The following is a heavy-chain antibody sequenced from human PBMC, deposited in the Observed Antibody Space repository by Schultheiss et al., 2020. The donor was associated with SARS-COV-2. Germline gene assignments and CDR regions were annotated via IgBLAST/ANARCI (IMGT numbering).Heavy chain of an antibody. CDR2: IYYSGST. CDR1: GGSISSYY. V-gene: IGHV4-59*08. J-gene: IGHJ4*02. D-gene: IGHD4-17*01. CDR3: ARASLGDANDY. Sequence: SETLSLTCTVSGGSISSYYWSWIRQPPGKGLEWIGYIYYSGSTNYNPSLKSRVTISVDTSKNQFSLKLSSVTAADTAVYYCARASLGDANDYWGQGTLVTVSS.